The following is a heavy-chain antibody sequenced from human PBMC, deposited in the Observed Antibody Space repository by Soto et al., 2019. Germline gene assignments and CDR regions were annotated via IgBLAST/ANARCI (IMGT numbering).Heavy chain of an antibody. V-gene: IGHV1-46*01. CDR2: INPSGGST. Sequence: QVQLVQSGAEVKKPGASVKVSCKASGYTFTHYYLHWVRQAPGQGLAWMGMINPSGGSTSYAQNFQDRLTTTRDTSTSTVYMELSSLRSEDTAVYYRARPPFPGCINGVCYPCDHWGQGTLVTVSS. CDR3: ARPPFPGCINGVCYPCDH. J-gene: IGHJ4*02. D-gene: IGHD2-8*01. CDR1: GYTFTHYY.